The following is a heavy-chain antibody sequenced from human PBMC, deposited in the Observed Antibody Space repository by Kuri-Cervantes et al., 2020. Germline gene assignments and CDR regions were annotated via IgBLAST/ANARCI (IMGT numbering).Heavy chain of an antibody. J-gene: IGHJ4*02. V-gene: IGHV3-69-1*01. CDR3: ARDSAPKLSGYENLDYFDY. Sequence: GESLKISCAASGFTFSDYYMSWIHQAPGKGLEWVSSISSSSFIYYADSVKGRFTISRDNAKNSLYLQMNSLRAEDTAVYYSARDSAPKLSGYENLDYFDYWGQGTRVTCYS. CDR1: GFTFSDYY. D-gene: IGHD5-12*01. CDR2: ISSSSFI.